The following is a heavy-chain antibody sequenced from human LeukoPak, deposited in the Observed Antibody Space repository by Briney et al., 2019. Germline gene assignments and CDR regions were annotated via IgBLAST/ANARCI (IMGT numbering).Heavy chain of an antibody. J-gene: IGHJ4*02. CDR2: ISSSSTI. CDR3: ARSYDSDY. Sequence: PGGSLRLSCAASGFTFSSYSMNWVRQAPGKGLEWVSYISSSSTIYYADSVKGRFTISRDNAKNSLYLQMNSLRAEDTAVYYCARSYDSDYWGQGTLVTVSS. CDR1: GFTFSSYS. V-gene: IGHV3-48*01. D-gene: IGHD3-3*01.